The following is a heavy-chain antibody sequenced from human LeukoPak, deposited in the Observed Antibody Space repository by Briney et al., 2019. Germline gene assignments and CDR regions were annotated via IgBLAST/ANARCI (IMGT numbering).Heavy chain of an antibody. CDR3: AKDIVGATTSID. Sequence: GGSLRLSCTASGFTFSSYAMSWVRQAPGKGLEWVSAISGSGGSTYYADSVKGRFTISRDNSKNTLYLQMNSLRAEDTAVYYCAKDIVGATTSIDWGQGTLVTVSS. CDR2: ISGSGGST. D-gene: IGHD1-26*01. J-gene: IGHJ4*02. V-gene: IGHV3-23*01. CDR1: GFTFSSYA.